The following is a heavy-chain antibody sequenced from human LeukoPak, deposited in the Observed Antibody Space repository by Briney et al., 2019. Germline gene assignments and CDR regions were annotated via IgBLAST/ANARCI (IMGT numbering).Heavy chain of an antibody. CDR3: AKGVYYDSSAYNAFDI. Sequence: GGSLRLSCAASGFTFSSYAMSWVRQAPGKGLEWVSAISGSGGSIYYADSVKGRFIISRDNSKNTLYLQMNGLRAEDTAVYYCAKGVYYDSSAYNAFDIWGQGTMVTVSS. J-gene: IGHJ3*02. CDR1: GFTFSSYA. CDR2: ISGSGGSI. V-gene: IGHV3-23*01. D-gene: IGHD3-22*01.